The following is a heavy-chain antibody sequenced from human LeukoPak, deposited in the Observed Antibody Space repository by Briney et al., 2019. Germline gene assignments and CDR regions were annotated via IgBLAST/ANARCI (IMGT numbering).Heavy chain of an antibody. J-gene: IGHJ4*02. V-gene: IGHV3-74*01. CDR3: ARDQSGTLDY. D-gene: IGHD3-10*01. CDR2: INSDGTTT. Sequence: PGGSLRLSCAASGFTFSSYWMHWVRQAPGKGLVWVSRINSDGTTTTYADSVKGRFTISRDNAKNSLYLQMNSLRAEDTAVYYCARDQSGTLDYWGQGTLVTVSS. CDR1: GFTFSSYW.